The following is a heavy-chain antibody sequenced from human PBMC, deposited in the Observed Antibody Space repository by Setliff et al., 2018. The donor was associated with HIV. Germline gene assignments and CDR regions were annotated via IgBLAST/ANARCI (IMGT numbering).Heavy chain of an antibody. CDR1: GYSISSGCY. CDR3: ARAAWLVHPFPLYYFDY. V-gene: IGHV4-38-2*01. J-gene: IGHJ4*02. D-gene: IGHD6-19*01. CDR2: MYHSGST. Sequence: SETLSLTCAVSGYSISSGCYWGWIRQPPGKGLEWIGSMYHSGSTNSNPSLRSRVTMSIDTSKNQFSLKLSSVTAADTAVYYCARAAWLVHPFPLYYFDYWGQGTLVTAPQ.